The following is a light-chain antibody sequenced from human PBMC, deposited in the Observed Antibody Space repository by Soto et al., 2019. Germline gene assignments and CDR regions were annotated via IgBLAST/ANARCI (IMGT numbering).Light chain of an antibody. V-gene: IGLV1-47*01. Sequence: QSVLTQPPSASGTPGQRVTISCSGSSSNIGSTYVYWYQQLPGTAPKLLIFRNDQRPSGVPDRFSASKSGTSASLAISGLRSEDEADYYCAAWDDSVSGFYVFGTGTKLTVL. CDR2: RND. CDR1: SSNIGSTY. CDR3: AAWDDSVSGFYV. J-gene: IGLJ1*01.